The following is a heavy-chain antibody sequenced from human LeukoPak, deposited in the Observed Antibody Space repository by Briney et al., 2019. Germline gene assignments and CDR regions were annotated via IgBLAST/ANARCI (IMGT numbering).Heavy chain of an antibody. J-gene: IGHJ4*02. Sequence: ASVKVSCKASGGTFSSYAISWVRQAPGQGLEWMGGIIPIFGTANYAQKFQGRVTITADKSTSTAYMELSSLRSEDTAVYYCARVPPYGSGRHHFDYWGQGTLVTVSS. V-gene: IGHV1-69*06. CDR1: GGTFSSYA. D-gene: IGHD3-10*01. CDR3: ARVPPYGSGRHHFDY. CDR2: IIPIFGTA.